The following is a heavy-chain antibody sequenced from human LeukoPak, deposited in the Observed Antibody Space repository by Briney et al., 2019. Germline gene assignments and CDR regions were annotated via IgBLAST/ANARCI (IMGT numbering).Heavy chain of an antibody. J-gene: IGHJ4*02. CDR2: IRGSGDT. Sequence: GGSLRLSCVASGFPFSNNVMSWVRQAPGRGLDWLSAIRGSGDTYYADSVKGRFTISRDNSKNMLYLQMNSLRAEDTAVYYCAKTFPYGTTWYGFCDYWGQGALVTVSS. CDR1: GFPFSNNV. CDR3: AKTFPYGTTWYGFCDY. D-gene: IGHD3-3*01. V-gene: IGHV3-23*01.